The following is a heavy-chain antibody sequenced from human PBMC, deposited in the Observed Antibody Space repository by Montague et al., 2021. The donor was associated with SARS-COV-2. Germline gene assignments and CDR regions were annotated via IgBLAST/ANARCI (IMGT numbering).Heavy chain of an antibody. CDR1: GGSFSGFQ. D-gene: IGHD3-10*01. V-gene: IGHV4-34*01. J-gene: IGHJ4*02. CDR3: ATSSSRTYYVGLDY. CDR2: INQSGST. Sequence: SETLSLTCALYGGSFSGFQWSWIRQSPGKGLEWIGEINQSGSTNYNVSLKSRLTMSLDTSKNQVSLKLSSVTAADTAVYYCATSSSRTYYVGLDYWGPGTLVTVTS.